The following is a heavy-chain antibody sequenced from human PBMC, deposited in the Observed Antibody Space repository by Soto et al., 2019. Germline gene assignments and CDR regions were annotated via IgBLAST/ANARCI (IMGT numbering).Heavy chain of an antibody. D-gene: IGHD5-18*01. V-gene: IGHV3-23*01. CDR2: ISGSGGST. CDR1: GFTFSSYA. Sequence: GGSLRLSCAASGFTFSSYAMSCVRQAPGKGLEWVSAISGSGGSTYYADSVKGRFTISRDNSKNTLYLQMNSLRAEDTAVYYCAKDTIRYSYGYAYYYGMEVWGQGTTVTVSS. CDR3: AKDTIRYSYGYAYYYGMEV. J-gene: IGHJ6*02.